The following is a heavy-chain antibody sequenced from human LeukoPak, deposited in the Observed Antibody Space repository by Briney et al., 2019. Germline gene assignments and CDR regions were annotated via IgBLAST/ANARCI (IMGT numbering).Heavy chain of an antibody. J-gene: IGHJ6*02. CDR2: ISYDGSNK. V-gene: IGHV3-30*03. CDR1: GFTFSSYG. D-gene: IGHD3-3*01. CDR3: ARAVERNYDFWSGYYSQNYYYYGMDV. Sequence: GGSLRLSCAASGFTFSSYGMHWVRQAPGKGLEWVAVISYDGSNKYYADSVKGRFTISRDNSKNTLYLQMNSLRAEDTAVYYCARAVERNYDFWSGYYSQNYYYYGMDVWGQGTTVTVSS.